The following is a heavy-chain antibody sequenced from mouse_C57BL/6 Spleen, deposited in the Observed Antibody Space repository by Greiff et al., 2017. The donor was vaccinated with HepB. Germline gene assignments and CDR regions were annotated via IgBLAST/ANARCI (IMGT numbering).Heavy chain of an antibody. J-gene: IGHJ4*01. V-gene: IGHV1-59*01. Sequence: VQLQQPGAALVRPGTSVKLSCKASGYTFTSYWMHWVKQRPGQGLEWIGVIDPSDSYTNYNQKFKGKATLTVDTSSSTAYMQLSSLTSEDSAVYYCARLYYGSSYYAMDYWGQGTSVTVSS. CDR1: GYTFTSYW. D-gene: IGHD1-1*01. CDR3: ARLYYGSSYYAMDY. CDR2: IDPSDSYT.